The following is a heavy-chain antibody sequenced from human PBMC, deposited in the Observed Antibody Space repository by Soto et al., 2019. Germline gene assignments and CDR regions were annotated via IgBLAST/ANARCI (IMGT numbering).Heavy chain of an antibody. CDR2: IYYSGST. CDR3: ARDKGAYGSGSYSEYNWFDP. D-gene: IGHD3-10*01. Sequence: SETLSLTCTVSGVSISSGGYYWRWIRQHPGKGLEWIGYIYYSGSTYYNPSLKSRVTISVDTSKNQFSLKLSSVTAADTAVYYCARDKGAYGSGSYSEYNWFDPWGQGTLVT. J-gene: IGHJ5*02. V-gene: IGHV4-31*03. CDR1: GVSISSGGYY.